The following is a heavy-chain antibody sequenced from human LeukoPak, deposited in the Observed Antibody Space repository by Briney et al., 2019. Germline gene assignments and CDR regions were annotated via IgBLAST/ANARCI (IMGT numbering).Heavy chain of an antibody. CDR1: GLTFSDYY. J-gene: IGHJ5*02. CDR3: ARAVKIVVVPAAIDHWFDP. V-gene: IGHV3-11*06. Sequence: GGSLRLSCAASGLTFSDYYMSWTRQAPGKGLEWVSYISSSSSYTNYADSVKGRFTISRDNAKNSLYLQMNSLRAEDTAVYYCARAVKIVVVPAAIDHWFDPWGQGTLVTVSS. CDR2: ISSSSSYT. D-gene: IGHD2-2*01.